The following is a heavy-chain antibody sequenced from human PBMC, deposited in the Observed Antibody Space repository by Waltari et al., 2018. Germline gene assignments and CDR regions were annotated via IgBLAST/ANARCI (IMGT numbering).Heavy chain of an antibody. J-gene: IGHJ6*02. CDR1: RFSFSDHY. V-gene: IGHV3-72*01. CDR3: ASYDFDSRGYTYGMDV. CDR2: SRDKANSYTT. D-gene: IGHD3-22*01. Sequence: EVQLVESGGGLVQPGGSLRLSCAASRFSFSDHYLVWVRQAPGKGLEWVGRSRDKANSYTTEFAASVKGRFTISRDDSKKSLYLQMDSLKTEDTAVYYCASYDFDSRGYTYGMDVWGQGTTVTVSS.